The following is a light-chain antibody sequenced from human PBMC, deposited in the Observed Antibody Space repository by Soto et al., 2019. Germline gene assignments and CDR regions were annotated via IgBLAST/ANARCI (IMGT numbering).Light chain of an antibody. V-gene: IGKV1-5*03. CDR2: KAS. CDR1: QNINNW. CDR3: QQYDSHPYT. J-gene: IGKJ2*01. Sequence: VLMTQSPSTLSASVGDRVIITCRASQNINNWLAWYQQKPGQPPKLMIYKASILEGGVPSSFSGSGSGTEFTLTISSLQPDDFATYYFQQYDSHPYTFGHGTNLEIK.